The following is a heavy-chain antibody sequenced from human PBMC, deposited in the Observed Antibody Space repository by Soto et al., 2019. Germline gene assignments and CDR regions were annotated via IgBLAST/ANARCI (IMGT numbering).Heavy chain of an antibody. CDR1: GFTFSSYG. J-gene: IGHJ4*02. D-gene: IGHD1-26*01. CDR3: ATERGLSGSYYISSSYYFDY. CDR2: ISYDGSNT. V-gene: IGHV3-30*03. Sequence: QVQLVESGGGVVQPGRSLRLSCVASGFTFSSYGMHWVRQAPGKGLEWVAIISYDGSNTYYADSVKGRFTISRDNSKNTLYLQMNSLRAEDTSVYYCATERGLSGSYYISSSYYFDYWGQGTLVTVSS.